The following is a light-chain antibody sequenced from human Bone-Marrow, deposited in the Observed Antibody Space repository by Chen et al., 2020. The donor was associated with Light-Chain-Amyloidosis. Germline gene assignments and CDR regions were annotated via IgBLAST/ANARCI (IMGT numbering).Light chain of an antibody. CDR2: RDT. CDR3: QSADSSGPYAVI. J-gene: IGLJ2*01. CDR1: DLPTKY. Sequence: SYELTQPPSVSVSPGQTARITCSGDDLPTKYAYWYQQKPGQAPVLVIHRDTERPSGISERFSGSSSGTPATLTISGVQAEDEADYHCQSADSSGPYAVIFGGGTKLTVL. V-gene: IGLV3-25*03.